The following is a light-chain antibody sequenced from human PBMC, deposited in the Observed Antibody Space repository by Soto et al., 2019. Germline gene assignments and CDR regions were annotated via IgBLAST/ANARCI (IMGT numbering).Light chain of an antibody. V-gene: IGLV2-23*01. CDR3: CSYAGSVV. Sequence: QSALTQPASVSGSPGQSNTISCTGTSSDVGSYNLVSWYQQHPGKAPKLMIYEGSKRPSGVSNRFSGSKSGNTASLTIPGLQAEDEADYYCCSYAGSVVFGGGTKLTVL. CDR1: SSDVGSYNL. J-gene: IGLJ2*01. CDR2: EGS.